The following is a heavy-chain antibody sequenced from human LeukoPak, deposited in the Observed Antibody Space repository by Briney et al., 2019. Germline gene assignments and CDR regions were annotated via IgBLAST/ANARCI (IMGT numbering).Heavy chain of an antibody. CDR1: GGSFSGYY. D-gene: IGHD2-8*02. V-gene: IGHV4-4*07. CDR2: IYTSGST. CDR3: ARDRGVYYYYYMDV. Sequence: SETLSLTCAVYGGSFSGYYWSWIRQPAGKGLEWIGRIYTSGSTNYNPSLKSRVTMSVDTSKNQFSLKLSSVTAADTAVYYCARDRGVYYYYYMDVWGKGTTVTISS. J-gene: IGHJ6*03.